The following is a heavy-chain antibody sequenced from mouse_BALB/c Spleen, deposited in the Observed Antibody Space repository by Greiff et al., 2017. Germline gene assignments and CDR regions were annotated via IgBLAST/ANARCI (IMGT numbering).Heavy chain of an antibody. J-gene: IGHJ1*01. V-gene: IGHV5-9-4*01. CDR2: ISSGGSYT. CDR1: GFTFSSYA. D-gene: IGHD2-3*01. Sequence: EVKLVESGGGLVKPGGSLKLSCAASGFTFSSYAMSWVRQSPEKRLEWVAEISSGGSYTYYPDTVTGRFTISRDNAKNTLYLEMSSLRSEDTAMYYCARGGDGYYGYFDVWGAGTTVTVSS. CDR3: ARGGDGYYGYFDV.